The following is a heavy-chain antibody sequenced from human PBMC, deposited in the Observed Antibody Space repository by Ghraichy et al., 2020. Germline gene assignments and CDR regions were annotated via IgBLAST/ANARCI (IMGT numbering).Heavy chain of an antibody. D-gene: IGHD5-24*01. CDR3: TRFPLEYVEMAAQY. CDR1: GFTFSVSA. V-gene: IGHV3-73*01. J-gene: IGHJ4*02. Sequence: GESLNISCAASGFTFSVSAIHWVRQASGKGPEWVGRIKSKPHNYATAYAASVKGRFTISRDDSKNTAYLQMNSLKTEDTAVYYCTRFPLEYVEMAAQYWGQGTLVTVSS. CDR2: IKSKPHNYAT.